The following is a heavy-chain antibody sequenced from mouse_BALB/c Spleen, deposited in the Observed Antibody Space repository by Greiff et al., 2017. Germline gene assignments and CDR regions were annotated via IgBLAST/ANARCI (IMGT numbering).Heavy chain of an antibody. D-gene: IGHD1-1*01. V-gene: IGHV1-14*01. CDR1: GYTFTSYV. CDR2: INPYNDGT. Sequence: EVQLQQSGPELVKPGASVKMSCKASGYTFTSYVMHWVKQKPGQGLEWIGYINPYNDGTKYNEKFKGKATLTSDKSSSTAYMELSSLTSEDSAVYYWARSSLYGSSSAWFAYWGQGTLVTVSA. CDR3: ARSSLYGSSSAWFAY. J-gene: IGHJ3*01.